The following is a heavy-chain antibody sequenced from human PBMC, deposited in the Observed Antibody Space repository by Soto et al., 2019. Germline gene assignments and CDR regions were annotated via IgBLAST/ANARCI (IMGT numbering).Heavy chain of an antibody. D-gene: IGHD4-17*01. Sequence: QVQLVQSGAEVKKPGSSVKVSCKASGGTFSSYTISWVRQAPGQGLEWMGRIIPILGIANYAQKFQGRVTITXDXFTSTAYMELSSLRSEDTAVYYCARGYGDYLYGMDVWGQGTTVTVSS. CDR3: ARGYGDYLYGMDV. CDR1: GGTFSSYT. V-gene: IGHV1-69*02. J-gene: IGHJ6*02. CDR2: IIPILGIA.